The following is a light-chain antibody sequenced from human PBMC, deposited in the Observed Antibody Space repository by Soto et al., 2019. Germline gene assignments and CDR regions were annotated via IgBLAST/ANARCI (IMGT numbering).Light chain of an antibody. CDR3: GSYTSSSTLV. J-gene: IGLJ1*01. Sequence: QSVLTQPASVSGSPGQSITISCTGTSSDVGGYNYVSWYQQHPGKAPKLMIYEVSNRPSGVSNRFSGSKSGSTASLTISGLQAEDEADYYCGSYTSSSTLVFGTGTKVTVL. V-gene: IGLV2-14*01. CDR1: SSDVGGYNY. CDR2: EVS.